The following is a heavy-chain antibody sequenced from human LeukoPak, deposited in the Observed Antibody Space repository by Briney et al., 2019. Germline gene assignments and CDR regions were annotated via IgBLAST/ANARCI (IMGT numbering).Heavy chain of an antibody. CDR2: INPNSGGT. V-gene: IGHV1-2*02. Sequence: ASVKVSCKASGYTFTSSGISWVRQAPGQGLEWMGWINPNSGGTNYAQKFQGRVTMTRDTSISTAYMEVSRLRSDDTAVYYCARDGELPIEASEGNWFDPCGQGTLVTVSS. CDR1: GYTFTSSG. J-gene: IGHJ5*02. D-gene: IGHD6-13*01. CDR3: ARDGELPIEASEGNWFDP.